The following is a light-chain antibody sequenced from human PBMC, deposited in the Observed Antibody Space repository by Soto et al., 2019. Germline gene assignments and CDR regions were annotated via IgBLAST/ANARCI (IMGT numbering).Light chain of an antibody. V-gene: IGKV3-20*01. CDR2: GAS. Sequence: EILLTQSPGTLSLSPGERATLSCRASQSISSNYLAWYKQRPGQAPRLLIFGASYRATGIPDRFSGSGSGTDFTLTISRLEPEDFAVYYCQQYSSSPPEFTFGPGTRVDSK. CDR3: QQYSSSPPEFT. J-gene: IGKJ3*01. CDR1: QSISSNY.